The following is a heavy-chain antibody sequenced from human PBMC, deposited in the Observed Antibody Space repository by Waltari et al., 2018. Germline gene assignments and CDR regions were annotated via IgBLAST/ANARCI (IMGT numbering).Heavy chain of an antibody. V-gene: IGHV4-59*01. Sequence: QVQLQESGPGLVKPSETLSLTCTVSGGSISSYYWSGIRQPPGKGLEWVGYIYYSGSTNSTPSLKSRVTISVDTSKNQFSRKLSSVTAADTAVYYCARGIQLWSVFDYWGQGTLVTVSS. CDR2: IYYSGST. CDR1: GGSISSYY. CDR3: ARGIQLWSVFDY. D-gene: IGHD5-18*01. J-gene: IGHJ4*02.